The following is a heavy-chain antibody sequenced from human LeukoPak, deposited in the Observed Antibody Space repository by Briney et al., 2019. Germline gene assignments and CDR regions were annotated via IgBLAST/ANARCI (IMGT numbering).Heavy chain of an antibody. CDR2: TRFDGSIK. D-gene: IGHD1-1*01. CDR1: GFIFSDYG. CDR3: ARWGGTRHYYFDY. Sequence: AGSLTLSCAVSGFIFSDYGFHWVRQAPGKGLEWVAVTRFDGSIKQYADSVKGGFTISRDDSKNTLYLQMNFLKSEDTAVYYCARWGGTRHYYFDYWGQGALGTVSS. V-gene: IGHV3-33*01. J-gene: IGHJ4*02.